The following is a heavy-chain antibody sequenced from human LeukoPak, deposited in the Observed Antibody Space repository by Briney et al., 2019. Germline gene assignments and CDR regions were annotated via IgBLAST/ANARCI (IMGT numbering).Heavy chain of an antibody. V-gene: IGHV4-39*01. D-gene: IGHD2-2*02. CDR2: IYYSGST. J-gene: IGHJ4*02. Sequence: SETLSLTCTVSGGSISSSSYYWGWIRQPPGKGLEWIRSIYYSGSTYYNPSLKSRVTISVDTSKNQFSLKLSSVTAADTAVYYCARGRYTLDHWGQGTLVTVSS. CDR3: ARGRYTLDH. CDR1: GGSISSSSYY.